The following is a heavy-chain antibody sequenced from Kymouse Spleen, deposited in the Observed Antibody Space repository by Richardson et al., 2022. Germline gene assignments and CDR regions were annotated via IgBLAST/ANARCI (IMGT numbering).Heavy chain of an antibody. V-gene: IGHV3-30*18. CDR3: AKDLYGSGSYYNEYYYYYGMDV. Sequence: QVQLVESGGGVVQPGRSLRLSCAASGFTFSSYGMHWVRQAPGKGLEWVAVISYDGSNKYYADSVKGRFTISRDNSKNTLYLQMNSLRAEDTAVYYCAKDLYGSGSYYNEYYYYYGMDVWGQGTTVTVSS. D-gene: IGHD3-10*01. J-gene: IGHJ6*02. CDR1: GFTFSSYG. CDR2: ISYDGSNK.